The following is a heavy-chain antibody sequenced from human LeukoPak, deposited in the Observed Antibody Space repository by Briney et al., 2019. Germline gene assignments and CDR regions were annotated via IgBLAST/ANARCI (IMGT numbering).Heavy chain of an antibody. Sequence: ASVKVSCKASGGTFSSYAISWVRQAPGQGLEWMGGIIPIFGTANYAQKFQGRVTITTDESTSTAYMELSSLRSEDTAVYYCARSLIRFLKWLSNWGQGTLVTVSS. CDR1: GGTFSSYA. CDR3: ARSLIRFLKWLSN. CDR2: IIPIFGTA. D-gene: IGHD3-3*01. V-gene: IGHV1-69*05. J-gene: IGHJ4*02.